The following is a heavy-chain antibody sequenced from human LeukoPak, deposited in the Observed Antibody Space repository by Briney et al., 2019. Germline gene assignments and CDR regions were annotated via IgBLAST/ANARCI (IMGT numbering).Heavy chain of an antibody. Sequence: PSETLSLTCTVSGYSISRSYSWGWIRQSPGKGLEWIGTFYHSGSTYYNPSFESRVTISGDTSKNQFSLRLRSVTAADTAVYYCARVHSSSWYRDFQYYFDYWGQGTLVTVSS. CDR2: FYHSGST. CDR1: GYSISRSYS. J-gene: IGHJ4*02. D-gene: IGHD6-13*01. V-gene: IGHV4-38-2*02. CDR3: ARVHSSSWYRDFQYYFDY.